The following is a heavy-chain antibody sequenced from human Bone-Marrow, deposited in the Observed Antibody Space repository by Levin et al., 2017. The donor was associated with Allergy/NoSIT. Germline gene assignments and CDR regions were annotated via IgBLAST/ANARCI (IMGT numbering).Heavy chain of an antibody. D-gene: IGHD6-6*01. J-gene: IGHJ4*02. Sequence: PGESLKISCKASGYTFTTYYIHWVRQAPGQGLEWMGIINPSAGTASYAQNFQGRVTMTRDTSTSTVSMELNSLRSDDTAVYFCARDTPGSTSAFDYWGQGTLVTVTS. CDR2: INPSAGTA. V-gene: IGHV1-46*01. CDR1: GYTFTTYY. CDR3: ARDTPGSTSAFDY.